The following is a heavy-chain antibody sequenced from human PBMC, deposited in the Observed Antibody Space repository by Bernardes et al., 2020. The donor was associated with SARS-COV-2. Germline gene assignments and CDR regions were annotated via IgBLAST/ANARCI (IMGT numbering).Heavy chain of an antibody. J-gene: IGHJ6*02. CDR3: ARTSGWSYAMDV. D-gene: IGHD6-19*01. Sequence: GGSLILSCAASGFTFSSYWMHWVRQAPGKGLVWVSRINSDGSSAEGRFTISRDNAKNTLYLQMNSLRAEDTAVYYCARTSGWSYAMDVWGQGTTVTVSS. V-gene: IGHV3-74*01. CDR1: GFTFSSYW. CDR2: INSDGSSA.